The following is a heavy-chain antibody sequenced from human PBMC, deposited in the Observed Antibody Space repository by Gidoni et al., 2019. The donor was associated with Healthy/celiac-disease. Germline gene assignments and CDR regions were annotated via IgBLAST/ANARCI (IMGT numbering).Heavy chain of an antibody. D-gene: IGHD3-22*01. Sequence: QVQLQPWGAGLLKPSETLSLTSAMSGPSFSGYYWSWIRQSPGRGLECIAEITHTGSTNYKPSLRSRVTISVDASKNQFSLQLRSVTAADTAVYYCARGRYHDSSGFPYWGQGTLVTVSS. CDR2: ITHTGST. CDR3: ARGRYHDSSGFPY. J-gene: IGHJ4*02. V-gene: IGHV4-34*01. CDR1: GPSFSGYY.